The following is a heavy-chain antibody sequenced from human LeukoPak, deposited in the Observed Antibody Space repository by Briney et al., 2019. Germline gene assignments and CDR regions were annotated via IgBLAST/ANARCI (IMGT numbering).Heavy chain of an antibody. J-gene: IGHJ3*02. D-gene: IGHD3-22*01. CDR3: ASVPLYDSSGYYYLNAFDI. CDR1: GYTFTGYY. CDR2: INPNSGGT. Sequence: ASVKVSCTASGYTFTGYYMHWVRQAPGQGLEWMGWINPNSGGTNYAQKFQGRVTMTRDTSISTAYMELSRLRSDDTAVYYCASVPLYDSSGYYYLNAFDIWGQGTMVTVSS. V-gene: IGHV1-2*02.